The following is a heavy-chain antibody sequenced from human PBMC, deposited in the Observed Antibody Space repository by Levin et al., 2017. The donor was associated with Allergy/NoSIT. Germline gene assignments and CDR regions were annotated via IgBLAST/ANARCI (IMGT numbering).Heavy chain of an antibody. CDR2: IYYSGST. CDR3: ARDGSAVWATGNNWFDP. V-gene: IGHV4-61*01. CDR1: GGSVSSGSYY. J-gene: IGHJ5*02. Sequence: PSETLSLTCTVSGGSVSSGSYYWSWIRQPPGTGLEWIGYIYYSGSTNYNPSLKSRVTISVDTSKNQFSLKLSSVTAADTAVYYCARDGSAVWATGNNWFDPWGQGTLVTVSS. D-gene: IGHD1-26*01.